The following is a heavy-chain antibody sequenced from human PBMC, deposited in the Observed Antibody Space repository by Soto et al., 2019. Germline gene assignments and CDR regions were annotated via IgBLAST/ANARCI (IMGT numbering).Heavy chain of an antibody. Sequence: PGGSLRLSCAASGFTFSSYAMSWVRQAPGKGLEWVSAISGSGGSTYYADSVKGRFTISRDNSKNTLYLQMNSLRAEDTAVYYCAKDPYSSLRSYHPFDYWGQGTLVNVSS. CDR3: AKDPYSSLRSYHPFDY. D-gene: IGHD6-6*01. CDR1: GFTFSSYA. V-gene: IGHV3-23*01. J-gene: IGHJ4*02. CDR2: ISGSGGST.